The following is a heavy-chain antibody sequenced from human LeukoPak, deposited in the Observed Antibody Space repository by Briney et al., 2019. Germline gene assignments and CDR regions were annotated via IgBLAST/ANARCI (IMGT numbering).Heavy chain of an antibody. CDR1: GFTVSSNS. V-gene: IGHV3-7*01. D-gene: IGHD3-9*01. CDR3: ARTYYDILTGYNPYFDY. J-gene: IGHJ4*02. Sequence: GGSLRLSCTVSGFTVSSNSMSWVRQAPGKGLEWVANIKQGGGEIYYVDSVKGRFTISRDNAKNFLYLQMNSLRAEDTAVYYCARTYYDILTGYNPYFDYWGQGILVTVSS. CDR2: IKQGGGEI.